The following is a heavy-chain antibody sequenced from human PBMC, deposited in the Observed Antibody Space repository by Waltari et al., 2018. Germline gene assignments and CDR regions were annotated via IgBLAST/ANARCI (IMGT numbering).Heavy chain of an antibody. CDR3: AKDIYYASSGQRGGFDY. Sequence: EVQLVESGGGLVQPGRSLRLSCAASGFTFDDYAMHWVRQAPGKGREWVSGISWNSGSIGYADSVKGRFTISRDNAKNSLYLQRNSLRAEDTALYYCAKDIYYASSGQRGGFDYWGQGTLVTVSS. D-gene: IGHD3-22*01. CDR2: ISWNSGSI. J-gene: IGHJ4*02. CDR1: GFTFDDYA. V-gene: IGHV3-9*01.